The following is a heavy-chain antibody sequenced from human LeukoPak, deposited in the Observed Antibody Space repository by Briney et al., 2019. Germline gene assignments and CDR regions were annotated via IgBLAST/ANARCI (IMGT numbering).Heavy chain of an antibody. Sequence: GGSLRLSCAASGFTFSSYWMHWVRQVPGKGLVWVSRINSDGSSTSYADSVKGRFTISRDNAKNTLYLQMNSLRAEDTAVYYCARETRYYVSDYWGQGTLVTVSS. CDR1: GFTFSSYW. CDR2: INSDGSST. D-gene: IGHD3-10*02. V-gene: IGHV3-74*01. J-gene: IGHJ4*02. CDR3: ARETRYYVSDY.